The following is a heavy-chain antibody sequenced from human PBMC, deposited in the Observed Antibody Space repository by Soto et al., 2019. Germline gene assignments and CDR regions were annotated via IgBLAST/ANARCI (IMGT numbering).Heavy chain of an antibody. CDR2: IYYSGGT. J-gene: IGHJ6*02. CDR3: ERGRQMELRYYYGMDV. CDR1: GGSISSGDYY. Sequence: SETLSLTCTVSGGSISSGDYYWSWIRQPPGKGLEWIGYIYYSGGTYYTPSLKSRVTISVDTSKNQFSLRLSSVTAAETAVYYRERGRQMELRYYYGMDVWGQGTTVTVSS. V-gene: IGHV4-30-4*01. D-gene: IGHD1-7*01.